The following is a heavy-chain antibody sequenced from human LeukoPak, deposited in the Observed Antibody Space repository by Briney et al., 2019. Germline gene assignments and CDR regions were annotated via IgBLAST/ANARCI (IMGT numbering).Heavy chain of an antibody. D-gene: IGHD3-22*01. CDR1: GYTFTSYG. Sequence: GASVKVSCKASGYTFTSYGISWVRQAPGQGLEWMGWISAYNGNTNYAQKLQGRVTMTTDTSTSTAYMELSSLRSEDTAVYYCARDYSSGYYLADAFDIWGQGTMVTVSS. CDR3: ARDYSSGYYLADAFDI. V-gene: IGHV1-18*01. J-gene: IGHJ3*02. CDR2: ISAYNGNT.